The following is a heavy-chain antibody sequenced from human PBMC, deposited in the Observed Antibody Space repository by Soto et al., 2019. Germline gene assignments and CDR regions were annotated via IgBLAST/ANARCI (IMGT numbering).Heavy chain of an antibody. CDR3: ARAMDSGYEPQYYYYYGMDV. D-gene: IGHD5-12*01. CDR2: IIPILGIA. CDR1: GYTFTSYT. V-gene: IGHV1-69*02. Sequence: SVKVSCKASGYTFTSYTISWVRQAPGQGLEWMGRIIPILGIANYAQKFQGRVTITADKSTSTAYMELSSLRSEDTAVYYCARAMDSGYEPQYYYYYGMDVWGQGTTVTVSS. J-gene: IGHJ6*02.